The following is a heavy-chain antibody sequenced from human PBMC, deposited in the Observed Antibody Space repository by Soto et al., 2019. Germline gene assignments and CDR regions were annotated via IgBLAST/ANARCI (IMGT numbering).Heavy chain of an antibody. J-gene: IGHJ4*02. Sequence: PSETLSLTCIVSGVSVRSYTWSWVRQPANKGLEWTGRVFSSVSATYNPSLKSRVSISMDTPENRISLKLDSVTAADAGVYFCARDGMTTGDTWGPGTLVTVSS. V-gene: IGHV4-4*07. CDR2: VFSSVSA. CDR3: ARDGMTTGDT. D-gene: IGHD2-21*02. CDR1: GVSVRSYT.